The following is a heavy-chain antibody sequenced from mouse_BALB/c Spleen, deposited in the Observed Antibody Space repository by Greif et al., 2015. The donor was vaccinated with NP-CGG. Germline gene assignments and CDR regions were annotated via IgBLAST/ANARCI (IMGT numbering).Heavy chain of an antibody. V-gene: IGHV1-14*01. CDR1: GYTFTSYV. Sequence: EVQVVESGPELVKPGASVKMSCKASGYTFTSYVMHWVKQKPGQGLEWIGYINPYNDGTKYNEKFKGKATLTSDKSSSTAYMELSSLTSEDSAVYYCAKSYYRYDEEESHAMDYWGQGTSVTVSS. CDR3: AKSYYRYDEEESHAMDY. CDR2: INPYNDGT. D-gene: IGHD2-14*01. J-gene: IGHJ4*01.